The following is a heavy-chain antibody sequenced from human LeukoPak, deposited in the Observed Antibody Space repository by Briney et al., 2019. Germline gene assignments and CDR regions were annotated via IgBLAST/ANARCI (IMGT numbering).Heavy chain of an antibody. CDR3: AGIPHRYFHY. V-gene: IGHV5-51*01. CDR2: IHPGDSDT. J-gene: IGHJ4*02. D-gene: IGHD1-14*01. CDR1: GYTFTNYW. Sequence: GESLKISCQGSGYTFTNYWIGWVRQMPGKGLEWTGIIHPGDSDTRYSPSFQGQVTISVDKSVSTAYLQWSSLRASDTAVYYCAGIPHRYFHYWGQGTLVTVSS.